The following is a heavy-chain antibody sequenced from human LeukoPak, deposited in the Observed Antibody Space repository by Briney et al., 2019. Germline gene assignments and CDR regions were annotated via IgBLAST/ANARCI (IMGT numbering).Heavy chain of an antibody. CDR1: GFTFSSYA. J-gene: IGHJ4*02. CDR2: ISGSAGVT. D-gene: IGHD4-17*01. V-gene: IGHV3-23*01. Sequence: PGGSLRLSCAGSGFTFSSYAMTWVRQAPGKGLEWVSTISGSAGVTYYADSVKGRFTISRDNSKHTVSLEMNSLSAEDTAVYYCTYGDYDGGYFDCWGQGTLVTVSS. CDR3: TYGDYDGGYFDC.